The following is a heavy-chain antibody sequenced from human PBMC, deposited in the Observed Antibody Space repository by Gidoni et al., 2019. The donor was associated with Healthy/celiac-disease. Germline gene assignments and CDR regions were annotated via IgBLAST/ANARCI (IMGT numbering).Heavy chain of an antibody. Sequence: QVQLQQWGAGLLKPSETQSLTCAVYGGSFSGYYWSWIRQPPGKGLEWIGEINHSGSTNYHPSLKSRVTISVDTSKNQFSLKLSSVTAADTAVYYCARAIAAADANWFDPWGQGTLVTVSS. CDR3: ARAIAAADANWFDP. CDR2: INHSGST. D-gene: IGHD6-13*01. J-gene: IGHJ5*02. V-gene: IGHV4-34*01. CDR1: GGSFSGYY.